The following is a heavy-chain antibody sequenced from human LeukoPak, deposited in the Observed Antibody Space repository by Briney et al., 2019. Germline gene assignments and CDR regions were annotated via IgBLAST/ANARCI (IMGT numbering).Heavy chain of an antibody. J-gene: IGHJ6*04. D-gene: IGHD2-2*01. Sequence: SQTLSLTCTVSGGSISSGDYYWSWIRQPPGKGLEWFGYIYYSGSTYYNPSLKSRVTISVDTSKNQFSLKLSSVTAADTAVYYCARGRYCSSTSCYPYYYYGMDVWGKGTTVTVSS. V-gene: IGHV4-30-4*01. CDR3: ARGRYCSSTSCYPYYYYGMDV. CDR1: GGSISSGDYY. CDR2: IYYSGST.